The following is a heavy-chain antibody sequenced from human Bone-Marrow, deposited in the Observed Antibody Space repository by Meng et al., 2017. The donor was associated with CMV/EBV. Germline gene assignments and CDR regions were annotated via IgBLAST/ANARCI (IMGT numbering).Heavy chain of an antibody. Sequence: GESLKISCKGSGYSFTNYWIAWVRQMPGKGLEWMGIIYPGDSDTRYNPSFQGQVTISADKSSSTAYLQWSRLKASDTAMYYCARRADSYDWFDPCGQGTLVTVSS. D-gene: IGHD2-21*01. J-gene: IGHJ5*02. CDR1: GYSFTNYW. CDR3: ARRADSYDWFDP. CDR2: IYPGDSDT. V-gene: IGHV5-51*01.